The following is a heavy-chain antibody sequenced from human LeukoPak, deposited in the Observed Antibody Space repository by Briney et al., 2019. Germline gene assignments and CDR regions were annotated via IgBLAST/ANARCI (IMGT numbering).Heavy chain of an antibody. V-gene: IGHV2-5*02. Sequence: ESGPTLVKPTQTLTLTCTFSGFSLSTSGVGVGWIRQPPGKALEWLALIYWDDDKRYSPSLKSRLTNTKDTSKNQVVLTMTNMDPVDTATYYCAHRYYYDGSAQWGDYFDYWGQGTLVTVSS. CDR2: IYWDDDK. CDR3: AHRYYYDGSAQWGDYFDY. J-gene: IGHJ4*02. D-gene: IGHD3-22*01. CDR1: GFSLSTSGVG.